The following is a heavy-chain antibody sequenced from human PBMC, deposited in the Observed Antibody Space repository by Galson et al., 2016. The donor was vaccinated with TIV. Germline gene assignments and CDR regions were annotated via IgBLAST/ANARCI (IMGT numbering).Heavy chain of an antibody. V-gene: IGHV4-4*07. J-gene: IGHJ5*01. D-gene: IGHD1-1*01. Sequence: SETLSLTCTVSGDDINDYYWSWLRQSAGKGLEWIGRVYTERAGMYNPSLESRVSMSVDASKKQISLNIYSLTAADTAVYFCARDPWMDGIGWTGWFDSWGQGILVTVSS. CDR2: VYTERAG. CDR3: ARDPWMDGIGWTGWFDS. CDR1: GDDINDYY.